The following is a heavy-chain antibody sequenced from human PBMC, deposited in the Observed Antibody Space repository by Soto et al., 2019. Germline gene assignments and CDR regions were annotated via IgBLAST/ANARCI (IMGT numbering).Heavy chain of an antibody. CDR2: IQYNGYS. D-gene: IGHD3-10*01. V-gene: IGHV4-59*08. CDR1: GGSITNYY. J-gene: IGHJ6*02. Sequence: QVQLQESGPGLVKPSETLSLICTVSGGSITNYYCSWFRQPPGKELEWIGYIQYNGYSAYNLSLKRRVTMSMDTSKTQFSLMLESVTATDTAVYYCARHGFGSLHGLVDVWGQGTTVIVSS. CDR3: ARHGFGSLHGLVDV.